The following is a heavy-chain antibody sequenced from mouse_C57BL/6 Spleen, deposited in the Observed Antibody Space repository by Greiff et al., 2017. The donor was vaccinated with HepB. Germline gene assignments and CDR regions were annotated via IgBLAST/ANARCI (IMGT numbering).Heavy chain of an antibody. V-gene: IGHV1-81*01. CDR3: ARSDGTTVVARDYFDY. D-gene: IGHD1-1*01. CDR1: GYTFTSYG. CDR2: IYPRSGNT. Sequence: VQLQQSGAELARPGASVKLSCKASGYTFTSYGISWVKQRTGQGLEWIGEIYPRSGNTYYNEKFKGKATLTADKSSSTAYMELRSLTSEDSAVYFCARSDGTTVVARDYFDYWGQGTTLTVSS. J-gene: IGHJ2*01.